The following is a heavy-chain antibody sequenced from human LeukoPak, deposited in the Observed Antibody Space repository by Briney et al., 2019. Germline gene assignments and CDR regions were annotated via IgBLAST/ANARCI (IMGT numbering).Heavy chain of an antibody. Sequence: GGSLRLSCAASGFTFSGYGMYWVRQAPRKGLGWVAGIYGGGGVIKYADSVKGRFTISRDNSANILYLQMDSLRVKDTAMYYCAKDRIPDSGYDIDYWGQGTLVTVSS. V-gene: IGHV3-23*03. J-gene: IGHJ4*02. D-gene: IGHD5-12*01. CDR1: GFTFSGYG. CDR3: AKDRIPDSGYDIDY. CDR2: IYGGGGVI.